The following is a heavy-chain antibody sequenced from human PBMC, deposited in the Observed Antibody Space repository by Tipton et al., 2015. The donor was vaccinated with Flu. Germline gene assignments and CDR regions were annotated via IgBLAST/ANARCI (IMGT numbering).Heavy chain of an antibody. V-gene: IGHV4-39*07. CDR1: GGSISSSSYY. CDR2: IYYSGNT. CDR3: ARDGFITMIVVVTPGAFDI. Sequence: TLSLTCTVSGGSISSSSYYWGWIRQPPGKGLEWIGSIYYSGNTYYNPSLKSRVTISVDTSKNQFSLKLSSVTAADTAVYYCARDGFITMIVVVTPGAFDIWGQGTRVTVSS. J-gene: IGHJ3*02. D-gene: IGHD3-22*01.